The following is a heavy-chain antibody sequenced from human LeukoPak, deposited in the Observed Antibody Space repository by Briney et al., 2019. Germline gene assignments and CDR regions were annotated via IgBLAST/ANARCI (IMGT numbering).Heavy chain of an antibody. V-gene: IGHV4-34*01. D-gene: IGHD2-2*01. Sequence: KPSETLFLTCAVYGGSFSGYYWSWIRQPPGKGLEWIGEINHSGSTNYNPSLKSRVTISVDTSKNQFSLKLSSVTAADTAVYYCARGAVVVPAAISNFDYWGQGTLVTVSS. CDR1: GGSFSGYY. CDR3: ARGAVVVPAAISNFDY. CDR2: INHSGST. J-gene: IGHJ4*02.